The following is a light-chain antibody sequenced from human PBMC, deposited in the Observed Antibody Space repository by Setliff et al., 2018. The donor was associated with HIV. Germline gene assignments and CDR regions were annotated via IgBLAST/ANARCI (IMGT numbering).Light chain of an antibody. CDR1: SSDVGGYNY. Sequence: QSALTQPRSVSGSPGQSVTISCTGTSSDVGGYNYVSWYQQHPGNAPKLIIYDVSERPSGVPDRFSGSKSGNTASLTISGPQAEDEADYYCCSYAGSYTWVFGTGTKVTVL. V-gene: IGLV2-11*01. CDR3: CSYAGSYTWV. CDR2: DVS. J-gene: IGLJ1*01.